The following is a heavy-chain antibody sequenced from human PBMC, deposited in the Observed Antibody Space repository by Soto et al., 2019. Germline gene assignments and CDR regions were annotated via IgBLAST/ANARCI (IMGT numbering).Heavy chain of an antibody. CDR2: ISGTSETI. D-gene: IGHD2-2*03. V-gene: IGHV3-48*02. Sequence: DVQLVESGGGLVKPGGSLRLSCAASEFNFHTYTMTWVRQAPGKGLEWVSYISGTSETIFYADSVKGRFTISRDNAKNSMYLQLTSMRDEETAVYYCATGYCRSDNCHFTHWGQGTLVTVSS. CDR1: EFNFHTYT. CDR3: ATGYCRSDNCHFTH. J-gene: IGHJ4*02.